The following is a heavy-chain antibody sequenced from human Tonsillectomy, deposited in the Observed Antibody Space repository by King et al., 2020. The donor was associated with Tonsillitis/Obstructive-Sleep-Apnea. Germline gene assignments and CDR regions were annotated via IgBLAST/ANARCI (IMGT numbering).Heavy chain of an antibody. J-gene: IGHJ4*02. V-gene: IGHV6-1*01. CDR3: ARDGRAGDTVMVLRFDC. CDR1: GDSVSSNSAT. D-gene: IGHD5-18*01. Sequence: VQLPQSGPGLVKPSQTLSLTCAISGDSVSSNSATWNWIRQSPSRVLEWLGRTYYRSKWYNEYAESVKSRITINPDTSKNQFSLQLNSVTPEDTAVYYCARDGRAGDTVMVLRFDCWGQGTLVAVSS. CDR2: TYYRSKWYN.